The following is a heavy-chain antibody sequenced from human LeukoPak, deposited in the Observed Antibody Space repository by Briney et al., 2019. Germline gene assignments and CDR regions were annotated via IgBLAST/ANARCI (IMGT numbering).Heavy chain of an antibody. CDR1: GYTFTGYY. Sequence: ASVKVSCEASGYTFTGYYMHWVRQAPGQGLEWMGWINPNSGGTNYAQKFQGRVTMTRDTSISTAYMELSRLRSDDTAVYYCASQEGWGSYNWFDPWGQGTLVTVSS. D-gene: IGHD7-27*01. CDR3: ASQEGWGSYNWFDP. CDR2: INPNSGGT. J-gene: IGHJ5*02. V-gene: IGHV1-2*02.